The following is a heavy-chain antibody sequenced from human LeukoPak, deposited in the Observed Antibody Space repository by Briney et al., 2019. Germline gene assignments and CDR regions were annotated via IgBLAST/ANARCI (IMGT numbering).Heavy chain of an antibody. Sequence: XTXGYTFTSYDINWVRQATGQGLEWMGWMNPNSGNTGYAQKFQGRVTMTRNTSISTAYMELSSLRSEDTAVYFCTRGVMKGSGKTFDYWGQGTLVTVSS. D-gene: IGHD3-10*01. CDR3: TRGVMKGSGKTFDY. CDR2: MNPNSGNT. V-gene: IGHV1-8*01. J-gene: IGHJ4*02. CDR1: GYTFTSYD.